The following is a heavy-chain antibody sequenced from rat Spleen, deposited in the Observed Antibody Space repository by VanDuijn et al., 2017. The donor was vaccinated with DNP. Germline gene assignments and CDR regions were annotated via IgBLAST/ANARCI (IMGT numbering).Heavy chain of an antibody. Sequence: EVQLQESGPRLVTPSQSLSLTCSVPGYSITSNYWGWLRKFPGNKMEWIGHISYSGSTSYNPSLKSRISITRDTSKNQFFLQLNSVTTEDTATYYCASYYYDGYYAMDAWGQGTSVTVSS. CDR2: ISYSGST. CDR1: GYSITSNY. V-gene: IGHV3-1*01. D-gene: IGHD1-12*02. CDR3: ASYYYDGYYAMDA. J-gene: IGHJ4*01.